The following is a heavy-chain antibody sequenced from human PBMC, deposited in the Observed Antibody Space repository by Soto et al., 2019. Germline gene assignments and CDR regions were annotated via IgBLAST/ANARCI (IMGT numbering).Heavy chain of an antibody. Sequence: PGESLKISCKGSGYSFTSYWISWVRQMPGKGLEWMGRIDPSDSYTNYSPSFQGHVTISADKSISTAYLQWSSLKASDTAMYYCARTQGYYYYYYGMDVWGQGTTDTVSS. CDR3: ARTQGYYYYYYGMDV. CDR2: IDPSDSYT. V-gene: IGHV5-10-1*01. CDR1: GYSFTSYW. J-gene: IGHJ6*02.